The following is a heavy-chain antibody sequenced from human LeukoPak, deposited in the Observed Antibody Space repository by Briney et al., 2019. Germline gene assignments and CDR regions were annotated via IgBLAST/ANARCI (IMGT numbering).Heavy chain of an antibody. V-gene: IGHV3-15*01. D-gene: IGHD3-22*01. CDR1: GFTFSNAW. CDR3: GSSGYYYPINYFDY. Sequence: PGGSLRLSCAASGFTFSNAWMSWVRQAPGKGLEWVGRIKSKTDGGTTDYAAPVKGRFTISRDDSKNTLYLQMNSLKTEDTAVYYCGSSGYYYPINYFDYWGQGTLVTVSS. CDR2: IKSKTDGGTT. J-gene: IGHJ4*02.